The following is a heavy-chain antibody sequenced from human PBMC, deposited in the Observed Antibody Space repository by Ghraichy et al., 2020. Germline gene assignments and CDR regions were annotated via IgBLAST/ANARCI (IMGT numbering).Heavy chain of an antibody. CDR1: GFTFSSYW. CDR2: IKQDGSEK. V-gene: IGHV3-7*01. Sequence: GGSLRLSCAASGFTFSSYWMSWVRQAPGKGLEWVANIKQDGSEKYYVDSVKGRFTISRDNAKNSLYLQMNSLRAKDTAVYYCARDLSYRDGYNSGAFDIWGQGTMVTVSS. J-gene: IGHJ3*02. CDR3: ARDLSYRDGYNSGAFDI. D-gene: IGHD5-24*01.